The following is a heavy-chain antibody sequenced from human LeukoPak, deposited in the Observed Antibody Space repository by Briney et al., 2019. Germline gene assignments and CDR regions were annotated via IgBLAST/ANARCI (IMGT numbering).Heavy chain of an antibody. CDR3: TTAPYCSSTSCYAIRYYYMDV. CDR1: GFTFSNAW. Sequence: PGGSLRLSCAASGFTFSNAWMSWVRQAPGKGLEWVGRIKSKTDGGTTDYAAPVKGRFTISRDDSKNTLYLQMNSLKTEDTAVYYCTTAPYCSSTSCYAIRYYYMDVWGKGTTVTVSS. J-gene: IGHJ6*03. D-gene: IGHD2-2*01. CDR2: IKSKTDGGTT. V-gene: IGHV3-15*01.